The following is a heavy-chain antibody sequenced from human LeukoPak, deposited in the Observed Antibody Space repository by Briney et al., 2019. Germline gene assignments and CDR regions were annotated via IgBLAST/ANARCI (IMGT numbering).Heavy chain of an antibody. J-gene: IGHJ4*02. Sequence: GGSLRLSCAASGFSFSGYGMHWVRQAPGKGLEWVAVIWYDGSNKYYADSVEGRFTISRDNSKNTLYLQMNSLRAEDTAVYYCARDLSESSSFGSWGQGSLVTVSS. V-gene: IGHV3-33*08. CDR2: IWYDGSNK. D-gene: IGHD6-6*01. CDR1: GFSFSGYG. CDR3: ARDLSESSSFGS.